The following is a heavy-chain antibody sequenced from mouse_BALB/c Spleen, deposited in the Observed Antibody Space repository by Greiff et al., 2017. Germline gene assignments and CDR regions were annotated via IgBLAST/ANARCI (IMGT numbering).Heavy chain of an antibody. D-gene: IGHD2-14*01. CDR2: INPSNGRT. Sequence: QVQLKQPGAELVKPGASVKLSCKASGYTFTSYWMHWVKQRPGQGLEWIGEINPSNGRTNYNEKFKSKATLTVDKSSSTAYMQLSSLTSEDSAVYYCARDYRYPRITISMDYWGQGTSVTVSS. CDR1: GYTFTSYW. J-gene: IGHJ4*01. V-gene: IGHV1S81*02. CDR3: ARDYRYPRITISMDY.